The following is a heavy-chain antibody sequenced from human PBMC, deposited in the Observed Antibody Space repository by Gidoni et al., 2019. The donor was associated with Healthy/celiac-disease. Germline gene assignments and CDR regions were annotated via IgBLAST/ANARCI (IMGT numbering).Heavy chain of an antibody. CDR2: ISWNSGSI. CDR1: GFTFDDYA. V-gene: IGHV3-9*01. D-gene: IGHD6-19*01. J-gene: IGHJ2*01. CDR3: AKDISQWLRVWYFDL. Sequence: EVQLVESGGGLVQPGRSLRLSCAASGFTFDDYAMHWVRHAPGKGLEGVSGISWNSGSIGYADSVKGRFTISRDNAKNSLYLQMNSLRAEDTALYYCAKDISQWLRVWYFDLWGRGTLVTVSS.